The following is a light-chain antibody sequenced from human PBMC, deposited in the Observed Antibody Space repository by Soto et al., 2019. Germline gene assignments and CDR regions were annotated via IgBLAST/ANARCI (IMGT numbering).Light chain of an antibody. Sequence: EIVFTQPPGTLSLSPGERATLSCRASQSVSSSYLAWYQQKPGQAPRLLIYGASSRATGIPDRFSGSGSGTDFTLTISRXEPEDFAVYYCQQYGSSPWTFGQGTKVDIK. CDR1: QSVSSSY. CDR2: GAS. V-gene: IGKV3-20*01. CDR3: QQYGSSPWT. J-gene: IGKJ1*01.